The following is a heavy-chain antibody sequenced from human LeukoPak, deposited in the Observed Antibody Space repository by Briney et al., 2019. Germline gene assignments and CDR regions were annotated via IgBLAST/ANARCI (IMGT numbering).Heavy chain of an antibody. Sequence: KPGGSLRLSCAASGFTFSSYSMNWVRQAPGKGLEWVSSISSSSSYVYYADSVKGRFTISRDNAKNSLYLQMNSLRAEDTAVYYCARVGPPPINIFDYWGQGTLVTVSS. D-gene: IGHD1-14*01. V-gene: IGHV3-21*01. CDR2: ISSSSSYV. CDR1: GFTFSSYS. CDR3: ARVGPPPINIFDY. J-gene: IGHJ4*02.